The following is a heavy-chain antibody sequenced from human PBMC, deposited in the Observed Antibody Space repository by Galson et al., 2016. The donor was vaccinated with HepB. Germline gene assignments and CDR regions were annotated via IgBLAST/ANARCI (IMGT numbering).Heavy chain of an antibody. CDR3: AKVRAVADLPDYHYYYGMDV. D-gene: IGHD6-19*01. J-gene: IGHJ6*02. V-gene: IGHV3-30*18. Sequence: SLRLSCAASGFTFSSYGMHWVRQAPGNGLEWVAVISYDGSNKYYADSVKGRFTISRDNSKNTLYLQMNSLRAEDTAVYYCAKVRAVADLPDYHYYYGMDVWGQGTTVTVSS. CDR2: ISYDGSNK. CDR1: GFTFSSYG.